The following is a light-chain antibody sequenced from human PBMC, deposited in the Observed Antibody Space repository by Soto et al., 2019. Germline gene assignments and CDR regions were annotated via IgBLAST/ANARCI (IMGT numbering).Light chain of an antibody. CDR1: SSDVGGHNH. CDR2: EVN. V-gene: IGLV2-14*01. CDR3: SSFASTHTYV. J-gene: IGLJ1*01. Sequence: QSVLTQPASVSGSPGQSITISCTGSSSDVGGHNHVSWYQQHPGKAPKLLIYEVNNRPSGVSHRFSGSKSGNTASLTISGLQAEDEADYYCSSFASTHTYVFGTGTKVTVL.